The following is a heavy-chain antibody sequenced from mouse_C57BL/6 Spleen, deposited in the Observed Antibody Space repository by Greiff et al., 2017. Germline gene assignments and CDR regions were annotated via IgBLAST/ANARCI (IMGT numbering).Heavy chain of an antibody. Sequence: EVHLVESGGGLVKPGGSLKLSCAASGFTFSDYGMHWVRQAPEKGLEWVAYISSGSSTIYYADTAKGRFTISRDNAKNTLFLQMTSLRSEDTAMYYCASPYCGKAYAMDYWGKGTSVTVSS. D-gene: IGHD2-10*01. CDR1: GFTFSDYG. J-gene: IGHJ4*01. V-gene: IGHV5-17*01. CDR3: ASPYCGKAYAMDY. CDR2: ISSGSSTI.